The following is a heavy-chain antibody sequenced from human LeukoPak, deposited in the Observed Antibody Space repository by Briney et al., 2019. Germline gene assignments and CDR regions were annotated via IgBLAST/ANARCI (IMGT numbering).Heavy chain of an antibody. CDR1: GYTFTGYY. CDR2: INPNSGGT. V-gene: IGHV1-2*02. CDR3: ARNKQLVPCLRPNYYYYMDV. J-gene: IGHJ6*03. Sequence: GASVKVSCKASGYTFTGYYMHWVRQAPGQGLEWMGWINPNSGGTNYAQKFQGGVTMTRDTSISTAYMELSRLRSDDTAVYYCARNKQLVPCLRPNYYYYMDVWGKGTTVTVSS. D-gene: IGHD6-6*01.